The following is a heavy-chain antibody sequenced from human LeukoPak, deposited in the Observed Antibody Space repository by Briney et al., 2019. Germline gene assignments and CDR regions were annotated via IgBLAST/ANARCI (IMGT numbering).Heavy chain of an antibody. CDR3: ARYTGSYSGPVFDP. CDR1: GGSISSSRYY. D-gene: IGHD1-26*01. J-gene: IGHJ5*02. V-gene: IGHV4-39*07. Sequence: SETLSLTCTVSGGSISSSRYYWGWIRQSPGKGLEWIATISYSGSTYYNPSLKSRVTISVDTSKNQFSLKFNSVTAADTAVYYCARYTGSYSGPVFDPWGQGTLVTVSS. CDR2: ISYSGST.